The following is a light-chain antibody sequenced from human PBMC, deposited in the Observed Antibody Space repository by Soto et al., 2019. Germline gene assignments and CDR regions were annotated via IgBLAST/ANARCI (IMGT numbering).Light chain of an antibody. J-gene: IGKJ3*01. CDR1: QVIASW. V-gene: IGKV1-12*01. CDR3: QQANSFPRVT. CDR2: AAS. Sequence: DIQMTQSPSSVSASVGDRVTITCRASQVIASWLAWYQQKPGKAPNLLIYAASSLQSGGPARFSGSGSGTDFTLAISSLQPEDFATFYCQQANSFPRVTFGPGTNVDIK.